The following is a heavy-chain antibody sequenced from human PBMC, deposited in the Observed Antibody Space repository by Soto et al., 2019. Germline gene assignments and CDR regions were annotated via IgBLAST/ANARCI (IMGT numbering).Heavy chain of an antibody. Sequence: SETLSLTCVVYGGSISGYYWSWIRKPPGKGLEWIGEINHSGSTNYNPSLKSRVTISVDTSKNQFSLKLSSVTAADTAVYYCARIPRRYDILTGYQLPPPVGYWGQGTLVTV. J-gene: IGHJ4*02. CDR2: INHSGST. CDR1: GGSISGYY. D-gene: IGHD3-9*01. V-gene: IGHV4-34*01. CDR3: ARIPRRYDILTGYQLPPPVGY.